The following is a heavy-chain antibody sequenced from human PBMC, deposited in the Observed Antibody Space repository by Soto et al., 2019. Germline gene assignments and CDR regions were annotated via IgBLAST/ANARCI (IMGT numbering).Heavy chain of an antibody. CDR2: IYYSGST. D-gene: IGHD3-22*01. Sequence: SETLSLTCNVSRGSISSGTNYWAWIRQPPGKGLEWIASIYYSGSTYYNPSLKSRVTISLDTSKNQFSLKLRSVTAADTAVYYCARHSVTMIVVVINPSYFDYWGQGTLVTVSS. V-gene: IGHV4-39*01. CDR1: RGSISSGTNY. CDR3: ARHSVTMIVVVINPSYFDY. J-gene: IGHJ4*02.